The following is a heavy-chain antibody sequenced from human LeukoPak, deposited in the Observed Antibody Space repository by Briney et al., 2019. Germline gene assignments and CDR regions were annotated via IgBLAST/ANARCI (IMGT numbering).Heavy chain of an antibody. CDR2: IYTSGST. CDR1: GGSISSGSYY. Sequence: PSQTLSLTCTVSGGSISSGSYYWIWIRQPAGKGLEWIGRIYTSGSTNYNPSLKSRVTISVDTSKNQFSLKLSSVTAADTAVYYCARDKVYYGSGSYYNGFDPWGQGTLVTVSS. CDR3: ARDKVYYGSGSYYNGFDP. D-gene: IGHD3-10*01. V-gene: IGHV4-61*02. J-gene: IGHJ5*02.